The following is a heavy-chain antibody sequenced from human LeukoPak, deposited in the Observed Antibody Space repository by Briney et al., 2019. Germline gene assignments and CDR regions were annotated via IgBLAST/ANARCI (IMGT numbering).Heavy chain of an antibody. Sequence: SVKVSCKASGGTFSSYAISWVRQAPGQGLEWMGRIIPILGIANYAQKFQGRVTITADKSTSTAYMELSSLRSEDTAVYYCARGALGGYGSSWSGRVYEYWSEGTLVIV. CDR1: GGTFSSYA. V-gene: IGHV1-69*04. J-gene: IGHJ4*02. CDR3: ARGALGGYGSSWSGRVYEY. D-gene: IGHD6-13*01. CDR2: IIPILGIA.